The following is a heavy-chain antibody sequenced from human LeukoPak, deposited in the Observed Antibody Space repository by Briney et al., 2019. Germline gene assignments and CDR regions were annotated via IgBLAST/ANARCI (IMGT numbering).Heavy chain of an antibody. Sequence: SETLSLTCTVSGGSISSSSYYWGWIRQPPGKGLEWIGSIYYSGSTYYNPSLKSRVTISVDTSKNQFSLKLSSVTAADTAVYYCARGYDFWSGLVGGWFDPWGQGTLVTVSS. D-gene: IGHD3-3*01. CDR1: GGSISSSSYY. J-gene: IGHJ5*02. V-gene: IGHV4-39*07. CDR2: IYYSGST. CDR3: ARGYDFWSGLVGGWFDP.